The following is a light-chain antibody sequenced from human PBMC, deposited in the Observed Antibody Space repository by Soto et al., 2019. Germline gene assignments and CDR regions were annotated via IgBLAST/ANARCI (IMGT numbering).Light chain of an antibody. CDR3: SSYTSSSTLYV. Sequence: QSVLTQPASVSGSPGQSITISCTGTSSDVGGYNYVSWYQQHPGKAPKLMIYEVSNRPSGVSHRFSGSKSGNTASLTISGLQAADEADYYCSSYTSSSTLYVFGTGTKLTVL. CDR2: EVS. V-gene: IGLV2-14*01. CDR1: SSDVGGYNY. J-gene: IGLJ1*01.